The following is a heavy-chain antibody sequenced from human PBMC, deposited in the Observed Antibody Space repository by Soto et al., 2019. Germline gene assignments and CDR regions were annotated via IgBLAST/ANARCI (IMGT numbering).Heavy chain of an antibody. V-gene: IGHV3-23*01. CDR3: AALGWEHPSGY. J-gene: IGHJ4*02. CDR2: ISGSGGST. D-gene: IGHD1-26*01. CDR1: GFTFSSYA. Sequence: HPGGSLRLSCAASGFTFSSYAMSWVRQAPGKGLEWVSAISGSGGSTYYADSVMGRFTISRDNSKNTLYLQMNSLRDEDTAVYYCAALGWEHPSGYWGQGTLVTVSS.